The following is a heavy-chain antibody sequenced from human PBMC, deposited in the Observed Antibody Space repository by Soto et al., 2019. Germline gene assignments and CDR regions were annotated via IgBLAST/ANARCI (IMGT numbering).Heavy chain of an antibody. D-gene: IGHD3-10*01. Sequence: SETLSLTCTVSGGSISTYCWSWIRQPPGKGLEWIGYIYNSGSTNYNPSLKSRVTISVDTSKNQYSLKLSSATAADTAVYYCARTYYSGSGSYSNPFATPSYYYYGMDVWGQGTTVTVSS. CDR2: IYNSGST. V-gene: IGHV4-59*01. CDR1: GGSISTYC. J-gene: IGHJ6*02. CDR3: ARTYYSGSGSYSNPFATPSYYYYGMDV.